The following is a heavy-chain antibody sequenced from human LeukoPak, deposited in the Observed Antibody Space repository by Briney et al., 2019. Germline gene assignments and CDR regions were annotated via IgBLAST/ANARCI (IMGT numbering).Heavy chain of an antibody. Sequence: SETLSLTCTVSGGSISSYYWSWIRQPPGKGLEWIGYIYYSGSTNYNPPFKSRVAISVDTSKNQFSLKLSSVTAADTAVYYCATWGIAVAGTFDYWGQGTLVTVST. CDR3: ATWGIAVAGTFDY. CDR1: GGSISSYY. J-gene: IGHJ4*02. D-gene: IGHD6-19*01. CDR2: IYYSGST. V-gene: IGHV4-59*08.